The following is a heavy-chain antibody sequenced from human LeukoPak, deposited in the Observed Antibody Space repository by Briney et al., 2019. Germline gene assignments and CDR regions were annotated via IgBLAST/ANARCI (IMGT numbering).Heavy chain of an antibody. Sequence: ASVKVSCKASGYTFTSYDINWVRQAPGQGLEWMGWMNPNSGNTGYAQKFQGRVTMTRNTSISTAYMELSSLRSEDTAVYYCARGKWASYYDSSGYPGGNYWGQGALVTVSS. V-gene: IGHV1-8*01. CDR2: MNPNSGNT. CDR1: GYTFTSYD. J-gene: IGHJ4*02. CDR3: ARGKWASYYDSSGYPGGNY. D-gene: IGHD3-22*01.